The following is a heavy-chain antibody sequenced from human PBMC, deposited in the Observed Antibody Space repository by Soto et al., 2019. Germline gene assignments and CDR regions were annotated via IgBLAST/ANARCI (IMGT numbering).Heavy chain of an antibody. D-gene: IGHD6-6*01. V-gene: IGHV3-74*01. Sequence: GGSLRLSCAASGFTFSSYWMHWVRQAPGKGLVWVSRINSDGSSTSYADSVKGRFTISRDNAKNTLYLQMNSLRGEDTAVYYCARGLPAARNGLDVWGQGTTVTVSS. CDR1: GFTFSSYW. J-gene: IGHJ6*02. CDR3: ARGLPAARNGLDV. CDR2: INSDGSST.